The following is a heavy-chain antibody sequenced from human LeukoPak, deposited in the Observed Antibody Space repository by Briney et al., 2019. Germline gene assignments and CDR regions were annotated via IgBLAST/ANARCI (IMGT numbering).Heavy chain of an antibody. Sequence: ASVKVSCKASGYTFTSYGINWVRQATGQGLEWMGWMNPNSGNTGYARKFQGRVTMTRNTSISTAYMELSSLRSEDTAVYYCARARPAHDAFDIWGQGTMVTVSS. CDR1: GYTFTSYG. J-gene: IGHJ3*02. V-gene: IGHV1-8*01. CDR3: ARARPAHDAFDI. CDR2: MNPNSGNT.